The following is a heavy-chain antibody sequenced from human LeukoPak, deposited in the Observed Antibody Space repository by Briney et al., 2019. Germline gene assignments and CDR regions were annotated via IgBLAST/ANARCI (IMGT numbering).Heavy chain of an antibody. CDR1: GYSCTSHY. Sequence: ASVTLSCKASGYSCTSHYIHWVRHAPGQGLELLGIINPSGSSTLYAQKFRGRVTMTRDMSTTTDYMELSSLTSEDTALYYCARDNSVGDVAWWFDPWGQGTLVTVSS. D-gene: IGHD1-26*01. J-gene: IGHJ5*02. CDR2: INPSGSST. CDR3: ARDNSVGDVAWWFDP. V-gene: IGHV1-46*01.